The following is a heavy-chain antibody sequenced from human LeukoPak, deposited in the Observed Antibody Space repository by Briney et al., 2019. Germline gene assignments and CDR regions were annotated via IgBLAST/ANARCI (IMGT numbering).Heavy chain of an antibody. J-gene: IGHJ4*02. D-gene: IGHD3-16*01. V-gene: IGHV1-2*06. CDR1: GYTFTDYY. CDR2: INPKSGGT. CDR3: ARLLGDFEY. Sequence: GASVKVSCRASGYTFTDYYMHWVRQAPGQGLEWMGRINPKSGGTSFAQKFQGRVTMTRDTSISTAYMELSGLRSDDTAVYYCARLLGDFEYWGQGTLVTVSS.